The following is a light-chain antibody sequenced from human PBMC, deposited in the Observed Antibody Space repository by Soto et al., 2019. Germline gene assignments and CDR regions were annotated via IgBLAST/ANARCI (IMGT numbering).Light chain of an antibody. Sequence: EIVMTQSPGTLSVSPGERATLSCRASQSVGSSLAWYQQKPGQAPRLLIYGASTRDTVIPPTFSGSGSGTEFTLIISSLHSEDFAVYYCQQYNNWPITFGQGTLLEIK. CDR3: QQYNNWPIT. V-gene: IGKV3-15*01. CDR1: QSVGSS. CDR2: GAS. J-gene: IGKJ5*01.